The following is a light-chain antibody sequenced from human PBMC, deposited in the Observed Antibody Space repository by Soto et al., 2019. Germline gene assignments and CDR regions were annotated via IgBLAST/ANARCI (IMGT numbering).Light chain of an antibody. V-gene: IGKV1-27*01. Sequence: DIQMTQSPSSLSASVGDRVTITCRASQGINIYLVWYKQKAGKVPKLLIYDASTLQSGVPSRFSGSGSGTDFTLTISGLQPEDVATYYCQKYNGAPLTFGGGTKVEIK. J-gene: IGKJ4*01. CDR3: QKYNGAPLT. CDR2: DAS. CDR1: QGINIY.